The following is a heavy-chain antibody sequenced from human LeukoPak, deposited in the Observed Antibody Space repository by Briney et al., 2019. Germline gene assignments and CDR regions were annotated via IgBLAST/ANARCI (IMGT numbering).Heavy chain of an antibody. J-gene: IGHJ6*03. CDR1: GFTFSSFD. V-gene: IGHV3-13*01. D-gene: IGHD1-1*01. Sequence: PGGSLRLSCAASGFTFSSFDMHWVRQPTGQGLEWVSTIGIASDTYYPGSAEGRFTLSRDNAKNSLYLQMNSLTAGDTAVYYCARGPPRGKYYYMDVWGKGTTVTVSS. CDR3: ARGPPRGKYYYMDV. CDR2: IGIASDT.